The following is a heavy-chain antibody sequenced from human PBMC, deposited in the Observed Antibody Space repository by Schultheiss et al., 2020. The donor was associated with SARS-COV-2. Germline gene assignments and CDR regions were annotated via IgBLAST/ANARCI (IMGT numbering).Heavy chain of an antibody. V-gene: IGHV3-30*03. J-gene: IGHJ6*02. D-gene: IGHD3-10*01. CDR2: ISYDGSNK. Sequence: GGSLRLSCAASGFTFSSYGMHWVRQAPGKGLEWVAVISYDGSNKYYADSVKGRFTISRDNSKNTLYLQMNSLRAEDTAVYYCAANTYYYGSGSFDNYYGMDVWGQGTTVTVSS. CDR3: AANTYYYGSGSFDNYYGMDV. CDR1: GFTFSSYG.